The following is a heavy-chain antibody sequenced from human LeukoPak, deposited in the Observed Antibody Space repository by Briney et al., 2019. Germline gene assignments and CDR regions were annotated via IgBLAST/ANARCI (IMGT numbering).Heavy chain of an antibody. CDR1: GYTFTNYD. CDR3: ARGPVSTHGMDV. CDR2: RNPNSGRT. J-gene: IGHJ6*02. Sequence: GASVKVACKASGYTFTNYDINWVRQATGQGLEWRGWRNPNSGRTGFAQKFQGRLTMTADTSISTAYMELGSLTSDGTAVYYCARGPVSTHGMDVWGQGTTVTVSS. V-gene: IGHV1-8*01. D-gene: IGHD6-13*01.